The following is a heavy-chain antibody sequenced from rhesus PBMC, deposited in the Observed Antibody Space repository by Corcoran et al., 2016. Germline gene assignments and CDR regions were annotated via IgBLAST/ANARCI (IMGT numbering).Heavy chain of an antibody. V-gene: IGHV4-122*02. D-gene: IGHD3-9*01. J-gene: IGHJ4*01. CDR2: IAYSVDT. CDR3: ATEDDP. Sequence: QVQLQESGPGLVKPSETLTLTCAVSGVSFPSGFPYYWTWIRQPPGKGLEWIGFIAYSVDTNYNPSLKSRVTISRDTSGNQFFLKVTSVTAADTAIYYCATEDDPWGQGVLVTVSS. CDR1: GVSFPSGFPYY.